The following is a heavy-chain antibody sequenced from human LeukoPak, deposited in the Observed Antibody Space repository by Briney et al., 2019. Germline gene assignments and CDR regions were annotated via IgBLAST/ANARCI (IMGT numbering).Heavy chain of an antibody. CDR1: GFTYSNYN. CDR3: SGSGWTTDAFDI. J-gene: IGHJ3*02. D-gene: IGHD6-19*01. CDR2: ITTTSTYI. Sequence: AGSLRLSGSASGFTYSNYNMNWLRQAPGKGLEGVSSITTTSTYIYYADPVKGRFTISRDTAKNSLYLQMNSLRAEDTAVYYCSGSGWTTDAFDIWGQGTMVTVSS. V-gene: IGHV3-21*01.